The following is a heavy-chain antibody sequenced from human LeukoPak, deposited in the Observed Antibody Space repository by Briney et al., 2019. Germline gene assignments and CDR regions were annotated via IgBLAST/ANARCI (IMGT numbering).Heavy chain of an antibody. CDR1: GYTFTSYG. CDR2: ISAYNGNT. D-gene: IGHD5-12*01. J-gene: IGHJ6*02. CDR3: ARVSGYENYYYYGMDV. V-gene: IGHV1-18*01. Sequence: EASVKVSCKASGYTFTSYGISWVRQAPGQGLEWMGWISAYNGNTNYAQKLQGRVTMTTDTSTSTAYMELRSLRSDDTAVYYCARVSGYENYYYYGMDVWGQGTTVTVSS.